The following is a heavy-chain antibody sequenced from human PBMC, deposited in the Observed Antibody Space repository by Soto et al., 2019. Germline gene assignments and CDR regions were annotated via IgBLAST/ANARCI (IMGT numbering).Heavy chain of an antibody. V-gene: IGHV3-21*01. CDR1: GFTFSSYS. D-gene: IGHD3-9*01. J-gene: IGHJ6*03. CDR3: ARWGWDSYDILTGYYTRAYYYYMDV. CDR2: ISSSSSYI. Sequence: EVQLVESGGGLVKPGGSLRLSCAASGFTFSSYSMNWVRQAPGKGLEWVSSISSSSSYIYYADSVKGRFTISRDNAKNSLYLQMTSLRAEDTAVYYCARWGWDSYDILTGYYTRAYYYYMDVWGKGTTVTVSS.